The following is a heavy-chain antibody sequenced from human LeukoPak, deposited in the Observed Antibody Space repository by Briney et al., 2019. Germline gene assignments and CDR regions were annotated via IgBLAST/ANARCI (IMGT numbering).Heavy chain of an antibody. J-gene: IGHJ5*02. CDR3: AKDYYDGSGSWFDP. D-gene: IGHD3-22*01. CDR2: ISGSGGST. V-gene: IGHV3-23*01. CDR1: GFTFSLFP. Sequence: GGSLRLSCAASGFTFSLFPMIWVRQAPGKGLEWVSAISGSGGSTYYADSVKGRFTISRDNSKNTLYLQMNSLRAEDTAVYYCAKDYYDGSGSWFDPWGQGTLVTVSS.